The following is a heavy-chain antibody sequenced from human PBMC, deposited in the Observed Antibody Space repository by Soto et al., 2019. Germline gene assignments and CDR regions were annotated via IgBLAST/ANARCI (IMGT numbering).Heavy chain of an antibody. Sequence: GASVKVSWKARRYGFASNDRWWVRQSTGQGLEWMGWMNPNSGNTGYAQKFQGRVTMTRNTSISTAYMELSSLRSEDTAVYYCARGCEEQLVYYYYYMDVWGKGTTVTVSS. D-gene: IGHD6-6*01. J-gene: IGHJ6*03. CDR2: MNPNSGNT. CDR3: ARGCEEQLVYYYYYMDV. V-gene: IGHV1-8*01. CDR1: RYGFASND.